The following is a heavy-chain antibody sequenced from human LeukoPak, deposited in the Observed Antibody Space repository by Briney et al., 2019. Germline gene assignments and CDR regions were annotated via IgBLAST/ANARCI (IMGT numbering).Heavy chain of an antibody. CDR1: GESFSGYY. CDR2: INHSGST. Sequence: SETLSLTCAVYGESFSGYYWSWIRQPPGKGLEWIGEINHSGSTNYNPSLKSRVTISVDTSKNQFSLKLSSVTAADTAVYYCARTYSSGPVDYWGQGTLVTVSS. CDR3: ARTYSSGPVDY. D-gene: IGHD6-19*01. V-gene: IGHV4-34*01. J-gene: IGHJ4*02.